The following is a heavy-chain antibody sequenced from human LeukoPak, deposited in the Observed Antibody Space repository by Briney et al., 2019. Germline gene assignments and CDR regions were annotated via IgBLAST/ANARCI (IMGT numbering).Heavy chain of an antibody. D-gene: IGHD3-22*01. Sequence: PSETLSLTCTVSGGSISSSSYYWGWIRQPPGKGLKWIGCIYYSGSTNYNPSLKSRVTISVDTSKNQFSLKLSSVTAADTAVYYCTRGSIAYYYMDVWGKGTTVTISS. CDR3: TRGSIAYYYMDV. CDR1: GGSISSSSYY. V-gene: IGHV4-39*07. J-gene: IGHJ6*03. CDR2: IYYSGST.